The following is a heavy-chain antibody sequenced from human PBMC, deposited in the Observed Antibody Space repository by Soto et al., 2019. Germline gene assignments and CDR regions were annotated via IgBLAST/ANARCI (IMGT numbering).Heavy chain of an antibody. V-gene: IGHV3-33*01. CDR1: GFTFSSYG. J-gene: IGHJ4*02. CDR2: IWYDGSNK. D-gene: IGHD3-22*01. CDR3: ARDRMYYDSSGYYDY. Sequence: QVQLVESGGGVVQPGRSLRLSCVASGFTFSSYGMHWVRQAPGKGLEWVAVIWYDGSNKYYADSVKGRFTISRDNSKNTLYLQMNSLRAEDTAVYYCARDRMYYDSSGYYDYGGQGTLVTVSS.